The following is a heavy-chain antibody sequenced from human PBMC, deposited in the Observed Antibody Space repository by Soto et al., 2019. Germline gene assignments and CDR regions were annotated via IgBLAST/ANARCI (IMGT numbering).Heavy chain of an antibody. V-gene: IGHV5-51*01. CDR3: ARQDCSSTSCHSPH. D-gene: IGHD2-2*02. J-gene: IGHJ4*02. Sequence: PXESLKISFEGSGYSFTSYWIGWVRQIPGKGLEWMGIIYPGDSDTRYSPSFQGQVTISADKSISTAYLQWSSLKASDTAMYYCARQDCSSTSCHSPHWGQGTLVTVSS. CDR2: IYPGDSDT. CDR1: GYSFTSYW.